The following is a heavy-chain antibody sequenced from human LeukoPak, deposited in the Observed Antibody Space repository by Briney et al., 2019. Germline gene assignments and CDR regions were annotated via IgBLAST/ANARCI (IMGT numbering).Heavy chain of an antibody. CDR3: AREVVRGYCSSTSCYRSLHWFDP. CDR2: IYYSGST. V-gene: IGHV4-39*07. D-gene: IGHD2-2*02. CDR1: GGSISSGGYY. Sequence: SETLSLTCTVSGGSISSGGYYWSWIRQPPGKGLEWIGSIYYSGSTYYNPSLKSRVTISVDTSKNQFSLKLSSVTAADTAVYYCAREVVRGYCSSTSCYRSLHWFDPWGQGTLVTVSS. J-gene: IGHJ5*02.